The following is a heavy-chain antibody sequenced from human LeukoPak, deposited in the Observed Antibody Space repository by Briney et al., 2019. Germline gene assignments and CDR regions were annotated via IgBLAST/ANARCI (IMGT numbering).Heavy chain of an antibody. J-gene: IGHJ6*03. D-gene: IGHD2-2*01. CDR1: GGSISSYY. Sequence: SETLSLTCTASGGSISSYYWSWIRQPAGKGLEWIGRIYTSGSTNYNPSLKSRVTMSVDTSKNQFSLKLSSVTAADTAVYYCARSIVVVPAAPDYYMDVWGKGTTVTVSS. CDR2: IYTSGST. V-gene: IGHV4-4*07. CDR3: ARSIVVVPAAPDYYMDV.